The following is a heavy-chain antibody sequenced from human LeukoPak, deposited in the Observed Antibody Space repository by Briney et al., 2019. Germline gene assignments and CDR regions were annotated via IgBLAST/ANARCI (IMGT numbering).Heavy chain of an antibody. V-gene: IGHV4-34*01. J-gene: IGHJ4*02. CDR2: INHSGST. CDR3: ASVVAVAGTGPHYFDY. Sequence: PGGTLRLSCAASGFTFSSYGMSWIRQPPGKGLEWIGEINHSGSTNYNPSLKSRVTISVDTSKNQFSLKLSSVTAADTAVYYCASVVAVAGTGPHYFDYWGQGTLVTVSS. D-gene: IGHD6-19*01. CDR1: GFTFSSYG.